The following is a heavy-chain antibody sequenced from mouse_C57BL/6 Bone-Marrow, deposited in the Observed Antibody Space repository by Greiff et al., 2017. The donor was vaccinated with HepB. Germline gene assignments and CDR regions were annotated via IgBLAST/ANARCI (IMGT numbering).Heavy chain of an antibody. CDR3: ARGYYGPWFAY. CDR2: IYPRSGNT. D-gene: IGHD1-1*01. Sequence: QVQLQQSGAELARPGASVKLSCKASGYTFTSYGISWVKQRTGQGLEWIGEIYPRSGNTYYNEKFKGKATLTADKSSSTAYMELRSLTSEASAVYFCARGYYGPWFAYWGQGTRVTVSA. V-gene: IGHV1-81*01. CDR1: GYTFTSYG. J-gene: IGHJ3*01.